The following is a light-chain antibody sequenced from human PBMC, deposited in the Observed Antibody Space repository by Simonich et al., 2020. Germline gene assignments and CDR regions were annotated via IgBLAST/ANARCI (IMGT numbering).Light chain of an antibody. Sequence: QSALTQPASVSGSPGQSITISCTGTSSDGGGYNYVSWYQHHPGKAPNLMIYDVRNRPSGGSNRFSGSKSGNTASLTISGLQAEDEADYYCSSYTSSSTWVFGGGTKLTVL. CDR1: SSDGGGYNY. CDR3: SSYTSSSTWV. V-gene: IGLV2-14*03. J-gene: IGLJ3*02. CDR2: DVR.